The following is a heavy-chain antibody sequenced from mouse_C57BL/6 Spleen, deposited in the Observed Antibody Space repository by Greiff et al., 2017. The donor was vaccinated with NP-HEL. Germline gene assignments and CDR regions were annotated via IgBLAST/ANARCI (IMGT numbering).Heavy chain of an antibody. CDR2: IDPSDSYT. V-gene: IGHV1-50*01. D-gene: IGHD2-4*01. Sequence: QVQLQQSGAELVKPGASVKLSCKASGYTFTSYWMQWVKQRPGQGLEWIGEIDPSDSYTNYNQKFKGKATLTVDTSSSTAYMQLSSLTSEDSAVYYCARMIGFAYWGQGTLVTVSA. CDR1: GYTFTSYW. J-gene: IGHJ3*01. CDR3: ARMIGFAY.